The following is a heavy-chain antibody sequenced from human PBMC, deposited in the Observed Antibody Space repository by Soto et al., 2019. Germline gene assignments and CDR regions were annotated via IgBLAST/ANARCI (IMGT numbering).Heavy chain of an antibody. CDR1: GFTFSSYG. D-gene: IGHD6-19*01. CDR3: AKDSSGWYGSVEY. Sequence: QVQLVESGGGVVQPGRSLRLSCAASGFTFSSYGMHWVRQAPGKGLEWVEGISYDGSNKYYADSVKGRFTISRDNSKNTLYLQMNSLIAEDTAVYYCAKDSSGWYGSVEYWGQGTLVTVSS. CDR2: ISYDGSNK. V-gene: IGHV3-30*18. J-gene: IGHJ4*02.